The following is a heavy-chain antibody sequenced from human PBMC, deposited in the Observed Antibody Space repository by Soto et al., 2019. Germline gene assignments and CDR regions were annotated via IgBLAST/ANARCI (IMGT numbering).Heavy chain of an antibody. V-gene: IGHV3-23*01. D-gene: IGHD4-4*01. CDR2: ISGSGAHT. J-gene: IGHJ6*01. Sequence: GGSLRLSCAASGFTFSSYEMNWVRQAPGKGLEWVSGISGSGAHTYHADSVKGRFTISRDNSKSTLYLQMNSLRAEDTAVYYCVRQAKLATVTANVGFYYGMDVWGQGTTVTVSS. CDR1: GFTFSSYE. CDR3: VRQAKLATVTANVGFYYGMDV.